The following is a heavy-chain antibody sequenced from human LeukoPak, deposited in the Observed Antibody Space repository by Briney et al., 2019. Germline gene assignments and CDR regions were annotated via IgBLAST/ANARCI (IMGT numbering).Heavy chain of an antibody. CDR1: GFIFSKYG. D-gene: IGHD2-8*02. CDR2: INDKGVDK. J-gene: IGHJ4*02. CDR3: AKDFYWAFDY. Sequence: GGSLRLSCGASGFIFSKYGMHWVRQAPGKGLEWVAFINDKGVDKNYADSVKGRFTISRDNSKNTLVLQMNSLRSEDTAVYYCAKDFYWAFDYWGQGILVTVSS. V-gene: IGHV3-30*02.